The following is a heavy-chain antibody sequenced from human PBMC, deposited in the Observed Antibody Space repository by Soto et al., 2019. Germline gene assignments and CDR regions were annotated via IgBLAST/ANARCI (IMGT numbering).Heavy chain of an antibody. V-gene: IGHV4-39*01. Sequence: SETLSLTCTVSGGSISSSSYYWGWIRQPPGKGLEWIGSIYYSGSTYYNPSLKSRVTISVDTSKNQFSLKLSSVTAADTAVYYCARAAGYSSSRRNWFDPWGQGTLVTVSS. J-gene: IGHJ5*02. D-gene: IGHD6-13*01. CDR2: IYYSGST. CDR3: ARAAGYSSSRRNWFDP. CDR1: GGSISSSSYY.